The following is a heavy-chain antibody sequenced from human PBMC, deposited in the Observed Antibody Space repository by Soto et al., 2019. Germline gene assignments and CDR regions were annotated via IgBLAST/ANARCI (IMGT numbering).Heavy chain of an antibody. D-gene: IGHD1-26*01. V-gene: IGHV4-59*08. Sequence: QVPLQESGPGLVKPSETLSLSCTVSGGSISNYYWSWFRQTPGKGLEWIGYVHDSWGSNYNPSLKTPSAISLDAPKSQFSLTLAPVPATATGDYYCSRQGFRALHGLIDVWGQGTTVTVSS. J-gene: IGHJ6*02. CDR2: VHDSWGS. CDR1: GGSISNYY. CDR3: SRQGFRALHGLIDV.